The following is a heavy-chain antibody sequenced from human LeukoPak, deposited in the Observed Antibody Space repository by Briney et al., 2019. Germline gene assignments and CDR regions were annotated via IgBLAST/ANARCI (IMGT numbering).Heavy chain of an antibody. CDR3: ARHADGGIVVVPAAPFDP. J-gene: IGHJ5*02. CDR2: IYYSGST. V-gene: IGHV4-39*01. Sequence: SETLSLTCTVSGGSISSSSYYWGWIRQPPGKGLEWIGSIYYSGSTYYNPSLKSRVTISVDTSKNQFSLELSSVTAADTAVYYCARHADGGIVVVPAAPFDPWGQGTLVTVSS. CDR1: GGSISSSSYY. D-gene: IGHD2-2*01.